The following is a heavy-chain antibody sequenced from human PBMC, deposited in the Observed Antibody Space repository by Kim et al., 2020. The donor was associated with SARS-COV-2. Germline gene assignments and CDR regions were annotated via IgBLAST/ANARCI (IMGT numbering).Heavy chain of an antibody. V-gene: IGHV3-30*18. D-gene: IGHD3-10*01. CDR1: GFTFSSYG. Sequence: GGSLRLSCAASGFTFSSYGMHWVRQAPGKGLEWVAVISYDGSNKYYADSVKGRFTISRDNSKNTLYLQMNSLRAEDTAVYYCAKDRGISNRIPFSWGQGTLVTVSS. CDR3: AKDRGISNRIPFS. J-gene: IGHJ5*02. CDR2: ISYDGSNK.